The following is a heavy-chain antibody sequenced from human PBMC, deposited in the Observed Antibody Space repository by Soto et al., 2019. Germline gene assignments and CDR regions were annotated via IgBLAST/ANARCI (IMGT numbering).Heavy chain of an antibody. J-gene: IGHJ6*02. CDR3: ARAHRGGSYYYYYYGMDV. CDR2: IYSGGST. V-gene: IGHV3-53*01. D-gene: IGHD1-26*01. Sequence: GGSLRLSCAASGFTVSSNYMSWVRQAPGKGLEWVSVIYSGGSTYYADSVKGRFTISRDNSKNTLYLQMNSLRAEDTAVYYCARAHRGGSYYYYYYGMDVWGQGTTVTAP. CDR1: GFTVSSNY.